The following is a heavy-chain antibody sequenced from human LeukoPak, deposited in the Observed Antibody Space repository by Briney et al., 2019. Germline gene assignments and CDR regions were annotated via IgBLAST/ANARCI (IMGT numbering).Heavy chain of an antibody. V-gene: IGHV4-34*01. Sequence: SETLSLTCAVYGGSFSGYYWSWIRQPPGKGLEWIGEINHSGSTNYNPSLKSRVTISVDTSKNQFSLKLSSMTAADTAVYYCARYDYGDYGFDYWGQGTLVTVSS. J-gene: IGHJ4*02. CDR2: INHSGST. D-gene: IGHD4-17*01. CDR1: GGSFSGYY. CDR3: ARYDYGDYGFDY.